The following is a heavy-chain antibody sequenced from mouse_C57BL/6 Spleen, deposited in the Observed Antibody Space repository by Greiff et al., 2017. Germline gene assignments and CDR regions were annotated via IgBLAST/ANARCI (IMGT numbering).Heavy chain of an antibody. D-gene: IGHD3-3*01. J-gene: IGHJ1*03. Sequence: EVKLQESEGGLVQPGSSMKLSCTASGFTFSDYYMAWVRQVPEKGLEWVANINYDGSSTYYLDSLKSRFIISRDNAKNILYLQMSSLKSEDTATYYCAREGTEYFDVWGTGTTVTVSS. CDR1: GFTFSDYY. CDR3: AREGTEYFDV. V-gene: IGHV5-16*01. CDR2: INYDGSST.